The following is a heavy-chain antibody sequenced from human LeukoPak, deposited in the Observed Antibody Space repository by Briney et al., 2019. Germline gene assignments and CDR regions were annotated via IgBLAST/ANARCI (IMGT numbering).Heavy chain of an antibody. Sequence: SETLSLTCTVSGGSISSSSYYWGWIRQPPGKGLEWIGSIYHSGSTYYNPSLKSRVTMSVDTSKNQFSLKLSSVTAADTAVYYCARDFRLLIVGAIYYFDYWGQGTLVTVSS. V-gene: IGHV4-39*07. CDR2: IYHSGST. CDR3: ARDFRLLIVGAIYYFDY. D-gene: IGHD1-26*01. CDR1: GGSISSSSYY. J-gene: IGHJ4*02.